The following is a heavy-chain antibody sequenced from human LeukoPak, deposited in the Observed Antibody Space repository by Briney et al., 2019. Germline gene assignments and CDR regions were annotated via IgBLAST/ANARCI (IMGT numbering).Heavy chain of an antibody. J-gene: IGHJ4*02. V-gene: IGHV1-46*01. CDR3: ARAYQKSVAGNYGGNGIDY. D-gene: IGHD6-19*01. Sequence: ASVKVSCKASGYTFTSYYMHWVRQAPGQGLEWVGIINPSGGSTSYAQKFQGSVTMTRDTSTSTVYMELSSLRSEDTAVYYCARAYQKSVAGNYGGNGIDYWGQGTLVTVSS. CDR2: INPSGGST. CDR1: GYTFTSYY.